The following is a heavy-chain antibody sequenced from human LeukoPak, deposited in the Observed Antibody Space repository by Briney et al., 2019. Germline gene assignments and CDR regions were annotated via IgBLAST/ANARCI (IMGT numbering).Heavy chain of an antibody. CDR1: GYTFTSYG. Sequence: ASVKVSCKASGYTFTSYGISWVRQAPGQGLEWMGWISAYNGNTNYAQKLQGRVTMTTDTSTSTAYMELRSLRSDDTAVYYCARDYPFNYYYGSGSYYSNWFDPWGQGTLVTASS. CDR2: ISAYNGNT. J-gene: IGHJ5*02. CDR3: ARDYPFNYYYGSGSYYSNWFDP. V-gene: IGHV1-18*04. D-gene: IGHD3-10*01.